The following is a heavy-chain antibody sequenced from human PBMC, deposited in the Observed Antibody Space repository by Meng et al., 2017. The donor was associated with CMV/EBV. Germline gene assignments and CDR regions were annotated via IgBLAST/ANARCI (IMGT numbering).Heavy chain of an antibody. CDR3: VRSYCSSTSCYIPPEYFQH. J-gene: IGHJ1*01. V-gene: IGHV1-69*05. CDR1: GYTFTSYY. Sequence: SVKVSCKASGYTFTSYYMHWVRQAPGQGLEWMGGIIPIFGTANYAQKFQGRVTITTDESTSTAYMELSSLRSEDTAVYYCVRSYCSSTSCYIPPEYFQHWGQGTLVTVSS. CDR2: IIPIFGTA. D-gene: IGHD2-2*02.